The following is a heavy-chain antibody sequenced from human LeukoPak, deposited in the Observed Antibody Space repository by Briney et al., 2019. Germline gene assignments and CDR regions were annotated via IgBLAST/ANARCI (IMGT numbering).Heavy chain of an antibody. CDR2: ISGSGGST. V-gene: IGHV3-23*01. Sequence: GGSLRLSCAASEFTFSSYSMNWVRQAPGKGLEWVSAISGSGGSTYYADSVKGRFTISRDNSKNTLYLQMNSLRAEDTAVYYCAKTPAGSRSYYYYYMGVWGKGTTVTVSS. CDR1: EFTFSSYS. D-gene: IGHD1-14*01. J-gene: IGHJ6*03. CDR3: AKTPAGSRSYYYYYMGV.